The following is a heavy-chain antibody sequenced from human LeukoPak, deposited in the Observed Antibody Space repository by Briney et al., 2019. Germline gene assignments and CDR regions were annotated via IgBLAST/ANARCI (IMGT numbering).Heavy chain of an antibody. Sequence: SETLSLTCTVSGGSISSYYWSWIRQPPGKGLEWIGYIYYSGSTNYNPSLKSRVTISVDTSKNQFSLKLSSVTAADTAVYYCARDRGLTDPNYFDYWGQGTLVTVSS. CDR2: IYYSGST. CDR1: GGSISSYY. V-gene: IGHV4-59*01. CDR3: ARDRGLTDPNYFDY. D-gene: IGHD3-16*01. J-gene: IGHJ4*02.